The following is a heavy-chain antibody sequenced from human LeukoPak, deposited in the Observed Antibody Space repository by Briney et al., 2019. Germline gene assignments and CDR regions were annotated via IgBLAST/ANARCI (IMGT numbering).Heavy chain of an antibody. CDR3: ASAEYSSSWTS. CDR2: VYPGDSDT. Sequence: GESLKISCQGSGHTFTNSWIGWVRQVPGKGLEWMGIVYPGDSDTKYSPSFQGQVTFSFDKSINTAYLQWNSLKASDTAMYYCASAEYSSSWTSWGQGTLVTVPS. J-gene: IGHJ5*02. D-gene: IGHD6-13*01. V-gene: IGHV5-51*01. CDR1: GHTFTNSW.